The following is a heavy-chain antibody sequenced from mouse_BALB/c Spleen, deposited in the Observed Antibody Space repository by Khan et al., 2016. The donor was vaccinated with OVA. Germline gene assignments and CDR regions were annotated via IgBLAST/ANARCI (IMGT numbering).Heavy chain of an antibody. CDR2: FNPYNDGT. CDR3: ARPGNRYKRVFDY. D-gene: IGHD1-1*01. V-gene: IGHV1S136*01. J-gene: IGHJ2*01. Sequence: VQLQQSGPELVKPGASVKVSCKASGYTFTRYLMHWVKQKPGQGLEWIGYFNPYNDGTRYNEKFKGKATLTSDKSSSIAYMELNNLTSEDSAVEYCARPGNRYKRVFDYWGQGTTLTVSS. CDR1: GYTFTRYL.